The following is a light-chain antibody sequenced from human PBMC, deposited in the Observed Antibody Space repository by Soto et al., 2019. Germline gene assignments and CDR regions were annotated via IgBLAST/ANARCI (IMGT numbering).Light chain of an antibody. CDR2: EDS. J-gene: IGLJ3*02. CDR3: SSYINSSTLV. Sequence: QSALTQPASVSGSPGQSITISCTGTISDVGGYNFVSWYQHHPGKAPKLLIYEDSNRPSGVSNRFSGSKSGNTASLTISGLQAEDEADYYCSSYINSSTLVFGGGTKLTVL. V-gene: IGLV2-14*01. CDR1: ISDVGGYNF.